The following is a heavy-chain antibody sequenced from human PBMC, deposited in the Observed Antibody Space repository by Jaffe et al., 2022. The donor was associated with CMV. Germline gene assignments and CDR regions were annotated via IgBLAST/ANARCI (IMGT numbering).Heavy chain of an antibody. D-gene: IGHD4-4*01. CDR2: IYPGDSDS. CDR3: ARREVADYTGGLYCFDF. CDR1: GYRFSSYW. J-gene: IGHJ3*01. V-gene: IGHV5-51*01. Sequence: EVQLVQSGAEVKKPGESVKISCKGSGYRFSSYWIGWVRQMPGKGLEWLGIIYPGDSDSRYNPSFEGQVTFSVDKSSNTAYLQWSTLKASDTAIFYCARREVADYTGGLYCFDFWGQGTMVTVSS.